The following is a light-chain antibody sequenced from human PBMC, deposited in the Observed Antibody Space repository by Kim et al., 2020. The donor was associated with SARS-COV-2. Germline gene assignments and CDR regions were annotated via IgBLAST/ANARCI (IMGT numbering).Light chain of an antibody. CDR2: AAS. J-gene: IGKJ2*03. Sequence: SASVGDRVTITFQASQSINSYLNWYQQKPGKAPKFLMYAASSLQSGVPSRFSGSGHGTDFTLPIRGLQPEDFATYYCQQSYSPPYSFGQGTKLEI. V-gene: IGKV1-39*01. CDR3: QQSYSPPYS. CDR1: QSINSY.